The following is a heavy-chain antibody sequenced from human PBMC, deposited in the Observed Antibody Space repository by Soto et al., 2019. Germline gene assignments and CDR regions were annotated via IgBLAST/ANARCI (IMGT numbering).Heavy chain of an antibody. CDR2: INHSGST. V-gene: IGHV4-34*01. CDR3: ARLQAAA. CDR1: GGSFSGYY. J-gene: IGHJ5*02. D-gene: IGHD4-4*01. Sequence: SETLSLTCAVYGGSFSGYYWSWIRQPPGKGLEWIGEINHSGSTNYNPSLKSRVTISVDTSKNQFSLKLSSVTAADTAVYYCARLQAAAWGQGTLVTVSS.